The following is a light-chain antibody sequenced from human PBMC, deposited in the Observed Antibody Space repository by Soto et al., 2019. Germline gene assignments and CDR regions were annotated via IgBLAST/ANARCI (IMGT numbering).Light chain of an antibody. Sequence: DIQMTQSPSSLSAXVGDXXXXSXRASQTIDIYLNWYQHKPGRAPKLLIYAASNLQSGVPSRFSGSGSGTDFTLTISSLQPEDFATYSCQHSYTTPYTFGQGTKLEI. CDR3: QHSYTTPYT. V-gene: IGKV1-39*01. CDR2: AAS. J-gene: IGKJ2*01. CDR1: QTIDIY.